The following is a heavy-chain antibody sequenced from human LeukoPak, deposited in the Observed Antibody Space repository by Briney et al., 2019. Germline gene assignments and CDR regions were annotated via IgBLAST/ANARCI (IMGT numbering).Heavy chain of an antibody. CDR2: ISYDGSNK. V-gene: IGHV3-30*18. CDR3: AKDSGSSGYYFDY. Sequence: GSLRLSCAASGFTFSSYGMHWVRQAPGKGLEWVAVISYDGSNKYYADSVKGRFTISRDNSKNTLYLQMNSLRAEDTAVYYCAKDSGSSGYYFDYWGQGTLVTVSS. D-gene: IGHD3-22*01. CDR1: GFTFSSYG. J-gene: IGHJ4*02.